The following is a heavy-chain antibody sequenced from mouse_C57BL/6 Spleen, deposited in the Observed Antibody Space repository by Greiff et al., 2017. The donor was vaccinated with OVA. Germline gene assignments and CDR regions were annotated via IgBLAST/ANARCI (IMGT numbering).Heavy chain of an antibody. V-gene: IGHV14-2*01. CDR3: ARTTVVGYYDYDDRDY. J-gene: IGHJ4*01. CDR2: IDPEDGET. Sequence: VQLQQSGAELVKPGASVKLSCTASGFNIKDYYMHWVKQRTEQGLEWIGRIDPEDGETKYAPKFQGKATITADTSSNTAYLQLSSLTSEDTAVYYGARTTVVGYYDYDDRDYWGQGTSVTVSS. CDR1: GFNIKDYY. D-gene: IGHD1-1*01.